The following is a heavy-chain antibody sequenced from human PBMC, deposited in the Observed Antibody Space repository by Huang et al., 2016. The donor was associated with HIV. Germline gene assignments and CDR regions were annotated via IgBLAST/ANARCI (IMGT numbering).Heavy chain of an antibody. CDR2: LIPIVGTP. J-gene: IGHJ5*02. V-gene: IGHV1-69*01. Sequence: QVQLVQSGAEVKKPGSSVKVSCKASGGIFNNYAISWMRQAPGQGLEWMGGLIPIVGTPHYAQKFQGRVTSTADESTGTSYMELSRVGSDDTAVYYGARDDSGGGYTLGVWFDPWGQGTLVTVSS. D-gene: IGHD3-10*01. CDR1: GGIFNNYA. CDR3: ARDDSGGGYTLGVWFDP.